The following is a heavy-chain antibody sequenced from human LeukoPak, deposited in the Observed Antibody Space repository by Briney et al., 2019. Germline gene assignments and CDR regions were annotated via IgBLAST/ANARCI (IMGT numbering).Heavy chain of an antibody. CDR2: IDPKNGDT. V-gene: IGHV1-2*02. CDR3: TRTRAASMRAPAMDN. D-gene: IGHD2/OR15-2a*01. Sequence: ASVKVSCKASGYTFAAYYIHWVRQAPGQGLEWMGWIDPKNGDTTYAQRFEARVTMTRDMSTSTAYMELRAVTSDDTATYYCTRTRAASMRAPAMDNWGQGTQVTVSS. CDR1: GYTFAAYY. J-gene: IGHJ4*02.